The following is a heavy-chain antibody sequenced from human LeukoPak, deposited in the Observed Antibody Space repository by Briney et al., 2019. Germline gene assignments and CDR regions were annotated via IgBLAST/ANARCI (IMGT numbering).Heavy chain of an antibody. CDR2: ISSSSSYI. D-gene: IGHD6-13*01. Sequence: GGSLRLSCAASGFTFSSYSMNWVRQAPGKGLEWVSSISSSSSYIYYADSVKGRFTISRDNAKNSLYLQMNSLRAEDTAVYYCARSFLSMAAAATDYWGQGTLVTVS. V-gene: IGHV3-21*01. J-gene: IGHJ4*02. CDR3: ARSFLSMAAAATDY. CDR1: GFTFSSYS.